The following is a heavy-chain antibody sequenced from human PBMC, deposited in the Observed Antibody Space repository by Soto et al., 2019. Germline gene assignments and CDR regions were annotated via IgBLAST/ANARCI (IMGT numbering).Heavy chain of an antibody. J-gene: IGHJ5*02. V-gene: IGHV4-59*01. CDR3: TRAFYDSVGLGVDP. D-gene: IGHD3-9*01. CDR1: GDSISSGY. Sequence: QVHLQESGPGLVKPSETLFLTCSVSGDSISSGYWTWIRQPPRRGLEWIGFMYFGGSFNYNPSLESRVIFSVATSKNQFSLKLTSVTAADTAIYYCTRAFYDSVGLGVDPWGQGAQVTVSS. CDR2: MYFGGSF.